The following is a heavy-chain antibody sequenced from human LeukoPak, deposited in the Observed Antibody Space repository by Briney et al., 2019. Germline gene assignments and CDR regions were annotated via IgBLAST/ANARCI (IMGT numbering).Heavy chain of an antibody. CDR2: INSDGSST. CDR1: GFTFSSYW. V-gene: IGHV3-74*01. CDR3: ARDFRDIVVVPAASGYNWFDP. D-gene: IGHD2-2*01. J-gene: IGHJ5*02. Sequence: PGGSLRLSCEDSGFTFSSYWMHWVRQAPGKGLVWVSRINSDGSSTSYADSVKGRFTISRDNAKNTLYLQMNSLRAEDTAVYYCARDFRDIVVVPAASGYNWFDPWGQGTLVTVSS.